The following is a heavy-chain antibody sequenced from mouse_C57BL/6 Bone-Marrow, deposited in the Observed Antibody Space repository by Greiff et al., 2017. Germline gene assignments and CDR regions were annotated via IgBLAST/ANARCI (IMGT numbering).Heavy chain of an antibody. CDR1: GYTFTSYW. CDR2: IHPNSGST. D-gene: IGHD2-2*01. V-gene: IGHV1-64*01. CDR3: ARSRLRRPFAY. J-gene: IGHJ3*01. Sequence: VQLQQPGAELVKPGASVTLSCKASGYTFTSYWMHWVKQRPGQGLEWIGMIHPNSGSTNYNEKFKSKATLTVDKSSSTAYMQLSSLTSEDSAVYYCARSRLRRPFAYWGQGTLVTVSA.